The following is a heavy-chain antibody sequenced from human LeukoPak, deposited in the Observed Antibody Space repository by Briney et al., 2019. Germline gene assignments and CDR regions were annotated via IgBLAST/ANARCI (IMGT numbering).Heavy chain of an antibody. Sequence: SETLSLTCAVYGGPFSVYYWSWIRQPPGKGLEWSGEINHSGSTNYNPSLKSRVTISVDTSKNQFSLKLSSVTAADTAVYYCARGYPQGAGTTSPYFDYWGQGTLVTVSS. CDR3: ARGYPQGAGTTSPYFDY. CDR2: INHSGST. D-gene: IGHD1-7*01. V-gene: IGHV4-34*01. J-gene: IGHJ4*02. CDR1: GGPFSVYY.